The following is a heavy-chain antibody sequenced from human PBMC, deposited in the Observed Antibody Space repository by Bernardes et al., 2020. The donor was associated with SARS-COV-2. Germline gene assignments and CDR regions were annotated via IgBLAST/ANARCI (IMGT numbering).Heavy chain of an antibody. J-gene: IGHJ6*02. CDR1: GFYFSSFG. CDR2: IWHDGNNK. CDR3: AREIVVLPIGTRRTYGLDL. D-gene: IGHD2-2*01. V-gene: IGHV3-33*01. Sequence: SLRLPCAGSGFYFSSFGLHWVRQAPGKGLEWVALIWHDGNNKYYAESVKGRFTISRDNSKNTLYLQMNSLRAEDTAVYYCAREIVVLPIGTRRTYGLDLWGPGTTVTVS.